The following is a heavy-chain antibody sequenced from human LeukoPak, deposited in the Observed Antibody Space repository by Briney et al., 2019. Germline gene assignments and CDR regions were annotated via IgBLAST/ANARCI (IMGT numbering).Heavy chain of an antibody. CDR3: ARVNTPVATFDY. V-gene: IGHV4-38-2*02. J-gene: IGHJ4*02. CDR1: GYSISSTFY. Sequence: SSETLSLTCNVSGYSISSTFYGAWIRQSPGKGLEWIATISHSATTYYTPSLKSRLTMSVDTSKNQFSLKLSSVTVADTAVYYCARVNTPVATFDYWGQGTLVTVSS. D-gene: IGHD2-15*01. CDR2: ISHSATT.